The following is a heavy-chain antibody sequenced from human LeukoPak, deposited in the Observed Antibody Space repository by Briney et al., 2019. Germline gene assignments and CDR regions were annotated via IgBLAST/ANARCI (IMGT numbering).Heavy chain of an antibody. CDR2: IYYIGNT. J-gene: IGHJ4*02. D-gene: IGHD3-10*01. V-gene: IGHV4-39*01. Sequence: PSETLSLTCTVSGGSISSYYWSWIRQPPGKGLEWIGSIYYIGNTYYNPSLRSRVTISVDTSRNQFSLKLNSVTAADTAVYYCARLPLSGSYYNYYFDYWGQGTLVTVSS. CDR3: ARLPLSGSYYNYYFDY. CDR1: GGSISSYY.